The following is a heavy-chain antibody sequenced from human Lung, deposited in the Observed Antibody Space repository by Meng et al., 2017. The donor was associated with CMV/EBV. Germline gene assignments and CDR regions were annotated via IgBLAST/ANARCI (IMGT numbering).Heavy chain of an antibody. D-gene: IGHD2-2*01. J-gene: IGHJ6*02. CDR2: ISSSGSTI. Sequence: GGSLRLSCAASGFTFSSYEMNWVRQAPGKGLEWVSYISSSGSTIYYADSVKGRFTISRDNAKNSLYLQMNSLRAEDTAVYYCASLKDIVVVPAATGSKYYCCVLDFWGQGXTVTVSS. CDR1: GFTFSSYE. CDR3: ASLKDIVVVPAATGSKYYCCVLDF. V-gene: IGHV3-48*03.